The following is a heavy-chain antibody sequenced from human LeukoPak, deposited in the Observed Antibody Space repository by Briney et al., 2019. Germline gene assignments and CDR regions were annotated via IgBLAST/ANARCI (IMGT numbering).Heavy chain of an antibody. Sequence: ASVKVSCKASGYTFTSYGISWVRQAPGQGLEWMGWISAYNGNTNYAQKLQGRVTMTTDTSTSTAYMELRSLRSDDTAVYYCARDGGAYYYGSGSYYNAAFDIWGQGTMVTVSS. CDR3: ARDGGAYYYGSGSYYNAAFDI. J-gene: IGHJ3*02. V-gene: IGHV1-18*01. CDR2: ISAYNGNT. D-gene: IGHD3-10*01. CDR1: GYTFTSYG.